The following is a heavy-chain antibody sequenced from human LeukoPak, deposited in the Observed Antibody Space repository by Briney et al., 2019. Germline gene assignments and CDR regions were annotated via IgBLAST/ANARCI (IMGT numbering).Heavy chain of an antibody. V-gene: IGHV3-23*01. D-gene: IGHD5-18*01. CDR1: GFTFSSYW. J-gene: IGHJ4*02. CDR2: ISGSGGST. Sequence: PGGSLRLSCAASGFTFSSYWVSWIRQAPGKGLEWVSAISGSGGSTYYADSVKGRFTISRDNSKNTLYLQMNSLRAEDTAVYYCAKDITAKNGYEFDYWGQGTLVTVSS. CDR3: AKDITAKNGYEFDY.